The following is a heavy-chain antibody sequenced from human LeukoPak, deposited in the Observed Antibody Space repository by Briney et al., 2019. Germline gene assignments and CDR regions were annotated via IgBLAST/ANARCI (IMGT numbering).Heavy chain of an antibody. V-gene: IGHV1-69*13. Sequence: GASVTVSCKASGGTFSSYAISWVRQAPGQGLEWMGGIIPIFGTANCAQKFQGRVTITADESTSTAYMELSSLRSEDTAVYYCARFAPNYVGGSYYDYWGQGTLVTVSS. CDR3: ARFAPNYVGGSYYDY. J-gene: IGHJ4*02. CDR1: GGTFSSYA. D-gene: IGHD3-16*01. CDR2: IIPIFGTA.